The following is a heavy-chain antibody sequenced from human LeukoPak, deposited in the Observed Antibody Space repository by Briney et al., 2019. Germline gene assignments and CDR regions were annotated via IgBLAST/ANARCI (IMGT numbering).Heavy chain of an antibody. CDR1: GGSNSSYF. D-gene: IGHD3-3*01. CDR3: ARLHYDFWGVNYYYYMDV. J-gene: IGHJ6*03. Sequence: SETLSLTCTVSGGSNSSYFWSWIRQPPGKGLEWMGYIYYSGSTNYNPSLKSRVTISVDTSKNQFSLKLSSVTAADTAVYYCARLHYDFWGVNYYYYMDVWGKGTTVTVSS. CDR2: IYYSGST. V-gene: IGHV4-59*01.